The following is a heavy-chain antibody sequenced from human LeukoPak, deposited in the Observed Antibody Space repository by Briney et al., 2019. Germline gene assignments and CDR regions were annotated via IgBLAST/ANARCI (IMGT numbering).Heavy chain of an antibody. J-gene: IGHJ3*02. CDR2: IFYTGST. Sequence: PSETLSLTCIVSDVSFTTYYWTWIRQPPGKGLEWIGNIFYTGSTNYNPSLKSRVTMSVDTSKNHFSLKLNSVTAADTAVYYCAKSNGYGLIDIWGQGTMVTVSS. V-gene: IGHV4-59*12. CDR1: DVSFTTYY. CDR3: AKSNGYGLIDI. D-gene: IGHD3-22*01.